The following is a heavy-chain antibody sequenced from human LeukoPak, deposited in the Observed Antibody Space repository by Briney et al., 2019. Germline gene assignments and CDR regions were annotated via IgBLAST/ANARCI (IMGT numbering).Heavy chain of an antibody. D-gene: IGHD1-26*01. CDR3: ETNRGGSYPTWYFDL. CDR2: ISTSSNYI. V-gene: IGHV3-21*01. CDR1: GFTFSPYS. J-gene: IGHJ2*01. Sequence: GGSLRLSCAASGFTFSPYSMNWVRQAPGKGLEWVSAISTSSNYIYYADSLKGRFTIYRDNDKNSMSMQMNGLRAEDTALYYCETNRGGSYPTWYFDLWGRGTLVTVSS.